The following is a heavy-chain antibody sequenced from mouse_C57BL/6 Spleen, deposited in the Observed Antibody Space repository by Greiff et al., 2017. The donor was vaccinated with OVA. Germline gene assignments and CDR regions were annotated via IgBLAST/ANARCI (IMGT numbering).Heavy chain of an antibody. CDR1: GYTFTSYT. D-gene: IGHD3-2*02. Sequence: VQLQQSGAELARPGASVKMSCKASGYTFTSYTMHWVKQRSGQGLEWIGYINPSSGYTKYYQKFKDKATLAADKSSSTAYMQQSSLTSEDTAVYYCARAAQAKGMDYWGQGTSVTVSS. J-gene: IGHJ4*01. CDR3: ARAAQAKGMDY. V-gene: IGHV1-4*01. CDR2: INPSSGYT.